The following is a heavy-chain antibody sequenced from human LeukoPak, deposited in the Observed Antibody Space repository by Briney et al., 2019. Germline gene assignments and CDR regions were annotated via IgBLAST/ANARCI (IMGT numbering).Heavy chain of an antibody. V-gene: IGHV1-3*03. J-gene: IGHJ5*02. CDR1: GYTFTSYA. D-gene: IGHD3-10*01. Sequence: ASVKVSCKASGYTFTSYAMHWVRQAPGQRLEWMGWINAGNGNTKYSQEFQGRVTITRDTSASTAYMELSSLRSEDMAVYYCARAGIDTDYYGSAHPNWFDPWGQGTLVTVSS. CDR3: ARAGIDTDYYGSAHPNWFDP. CDR2: INAGNGNT.